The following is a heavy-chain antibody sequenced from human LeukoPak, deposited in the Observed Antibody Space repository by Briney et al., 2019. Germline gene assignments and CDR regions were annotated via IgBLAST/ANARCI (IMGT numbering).Heavy chain of an antibody. D-gene: IGHD3-10*01. J-gene: IGHJ6*02. CDR2: TYYTGTT. Sequence: SETLSLTCTVPDGSIGRGGYYWTWIRQYPGKGLEWIGYTYYTGTTYYNPSLQSRVAISKDASKNQFSLRLSSVTAADTAVYYCTRAGPHYGSGTGYAFYGMDVWGQGTTVTVSS. V-gene: IGHV4-31*03. CDR1: DGSIGRGGYY. CDR3: TRAGPHYGSGTGYAFYGMDV.